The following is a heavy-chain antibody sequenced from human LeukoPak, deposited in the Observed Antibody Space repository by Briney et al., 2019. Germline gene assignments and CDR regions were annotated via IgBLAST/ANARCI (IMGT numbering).Heavy chain of an antibody. Sequence: SVKVSCKASGGTFSSYGISWVRQAPGQGLEWMGGIIPIFGTANYAQKFQGRVTITADESTSTAYMEVSSLRSEDTAVYYCARKEMSTGPFDYWGQGTLVTVSS. D-gene: IGHD5-24*01. V-gene: IGHV1-69*13. CDR2: IIPIFGTA. CDR1: GGTFSSYG. J-gene: IGHJ4*02. CDR3: ARKEMSTGPFDY.